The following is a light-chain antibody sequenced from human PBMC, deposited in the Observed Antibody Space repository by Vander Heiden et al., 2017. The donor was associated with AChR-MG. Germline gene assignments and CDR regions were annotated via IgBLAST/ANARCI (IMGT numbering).Light chain of an antibody. Sequence: SYELTQPPSVSVSPGQTASITCSGATLGDKYVCWYQQKPGQSPVLVIYQDTKRPSGIPERFSGSNSGNAATLTISGTQAMDEADYYCQAWDSSTAIFGGGTKLTVL. CDR1: TLGDKY. V-gene: IGLV3-1*01. CDR2: QDT. CDR3: QAWDSSTAI. J-gene: IGLJ2*01.